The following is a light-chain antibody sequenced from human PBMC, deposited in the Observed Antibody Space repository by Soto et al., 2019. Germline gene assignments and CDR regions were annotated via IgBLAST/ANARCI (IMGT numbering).Light chain of an antibody. CDR1: ESISRDY. J-gene: IGKJ2*01. V-gene: IGKV3-20*01. CDR2: GAS. CDR3: QQYGGVPYT. Sequence: EIVLTQSPGTLSLSPGQRATLSCRASESISRDYLAWYQQRLDQAPRLLIYGASSGATGIPDRFSGSGSGTDFTLTISRLEPEDFAIYYCQQYGGVPYTFGQGTKLEIK.